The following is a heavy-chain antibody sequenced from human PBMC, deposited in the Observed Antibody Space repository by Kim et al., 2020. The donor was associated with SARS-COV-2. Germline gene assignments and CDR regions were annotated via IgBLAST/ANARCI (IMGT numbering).Heavy chain of an antibody. Sequence: GGSLRLSCTASGFTFGDYAMSWFRQAPGKGLEWVGFIRSKAYGGTTEYAASVKGRFTISRDDSKSIAYLQMNSLKTEDTAVYYCTRGGVTGTTGAWCFDYWGQGTLVTVSS. J-gene: IGHJ4*02. V-gene: IGHV3-49*03. CDR3: TRGGVTGTTGAWCFDY. CDR2: IRSKAYGGTT. D-gene: IGHD1-20*01. CDR1: GFTFGDYA.